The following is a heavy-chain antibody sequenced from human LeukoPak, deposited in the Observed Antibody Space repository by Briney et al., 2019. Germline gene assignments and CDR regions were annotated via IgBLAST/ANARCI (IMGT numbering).Heavy chain of an antibody. J-gene: IGHJ5*02. D-gene: IGHD3-22*01. Sequence: GGSLRLSCAASGFTFDDYAMHWVRQAPGKGLEWVSGISWNSGSIGYADSVKGRFTISRDNAKNSLYLQMNSLRAEDTALYYCAKDSSGSDDHNWFDPWGQGTLVTVSS. CDR2: ISWNSGSI. V-gene: IGHV3-9*01. CDR3: AKDSSGSDDHNWFDP. CDR1: GFTFDDYA.